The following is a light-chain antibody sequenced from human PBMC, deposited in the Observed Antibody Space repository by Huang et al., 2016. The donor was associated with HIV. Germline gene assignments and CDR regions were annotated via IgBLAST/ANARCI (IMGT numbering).Light chain of an antibody. V-gene: IGKV1-39*01. CDR2: AAS. J-gene: IGKJ5*01. Sequence: DIQMTQSPPSLSASVGDRVTIACRASQNVNTYLNWYKQKPGQAPRLLIFAASRLRSGVPSMFSGSGSGTEFTLTISSLQLEDFATYYCQQRFSTTITFGQGTRLDMK. CDR1: QNVNTY. CDR3: QQRFSTTIT.